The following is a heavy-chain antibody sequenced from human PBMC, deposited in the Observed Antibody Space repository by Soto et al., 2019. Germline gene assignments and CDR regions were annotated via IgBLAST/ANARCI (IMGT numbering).Heavy chain of an antibody. CDR1: GFTFSAVY. J-gene: IGHJ4*02. V-gene: IGHV3-11*05. CDR2: ISSSGTSA. D-gene: IGHD6-19*01. Sequence: QVQLEESGGGLVKPGGSLRLSCAASGFTFSAVYMSWIRQAPNKGLEYISYISSSGTSANYADSVKGRFTISRDNAKNSLYLQMNSLRAEDTAVYYCGRDRGAVTGQYFDYWGQGALVTVSS. CDR3: GRDRGAVTGQYFDY.